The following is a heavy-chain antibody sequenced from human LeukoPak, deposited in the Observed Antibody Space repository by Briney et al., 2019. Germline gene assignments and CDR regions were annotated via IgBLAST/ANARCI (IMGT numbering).Heavy chain of an antibody. D-gene: IGHD3-10*02. CDR3: AELGITMIGGV. J-gene: IGHJ6*04. CDR2: ISSSGSTI. V-gene: IGHV3-48*04. CDR1: GFTFSSYG. Sequence: GGSLRLSCAASGFTFSSYGMGWVRQAPGKGLEWVSSISSSGSTIYYADSVKGRFTISRDNAKNSLYLQMNSLRAEDTAVYYCAELGITMIGGVWGKGTTVTISS.